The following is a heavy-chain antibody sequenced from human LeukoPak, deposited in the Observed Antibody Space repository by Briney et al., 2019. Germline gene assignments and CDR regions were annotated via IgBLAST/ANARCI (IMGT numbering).Heavy chain of an antibody. J-gene: IGHJ4*02. D-gene: IGHD4-17*01. CDR1: GYNFDTYW. V-gene: IGHV5-51*01. CDR2: IYPADSDT. CDR3: ARGYGAYLGF. Sequence: GESLKISCKASGYNFDTYWIAWVRQMPGKGLGWMGIIYPADSDTRYRPSFQGQVTISADKSITTAYVQWSSLKASDTAIYYCARGYGAYLGFWGQGSLVTVSS.